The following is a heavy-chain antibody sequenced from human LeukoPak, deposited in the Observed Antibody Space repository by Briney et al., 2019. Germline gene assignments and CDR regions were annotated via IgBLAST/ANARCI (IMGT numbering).Heavy chain of an antibody. CDR3: TRGGLVYGDYGGFFDY. Sequence: PGGSLRLSCTASGFTFGDYAMSWVRQAPGKGLEWVGFIRSKAYGGTTEYAASVKGSFTISRDDSKSISYLQMNSLKTEDTAVYYCTRGGLVYGDYGGFFDYWGQGTLVTVSS. V-gene: IGHV3-49*04. CDR2: IRSKAYGGTT. CDR1: GFTFGDYA. D-gene: IGHD4-17*01. J-gene: IGHJ4*02.